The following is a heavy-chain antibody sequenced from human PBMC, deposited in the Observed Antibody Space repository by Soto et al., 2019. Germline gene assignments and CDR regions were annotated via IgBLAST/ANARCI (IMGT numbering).Heavy chain of an antibody. CDR2: ISYDGSNK. Sequence: PGGYLRLSCAASGFTFSSYAMHWVRQAPGKGLEWVAVISYDGSNKYYADSVKGRFTISRDNSKNTLYLQMNSLRAEDTAVYYCAREDRITMIVVVFDYWGQGTLVTVSS. J-gene: IGHJ4*02. V-gene: IGHV3-30-3*01. CDR3: AREDRITMIVVVFDY. CDR1: GFTFSSYA. D-gene: IGHD3-22*01.